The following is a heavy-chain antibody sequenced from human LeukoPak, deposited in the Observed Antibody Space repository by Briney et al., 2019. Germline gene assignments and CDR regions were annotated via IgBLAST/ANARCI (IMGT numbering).Heavy chain of an antibody. CDR3: ASTFTVFPDAFDI. Sequence: GGSLRLSCAASGFTFSSYAMSWVRQAPGKGLEWVSAISGSGGSTYYADSVKGRFTISRDNSKNTLYLQMNSLRAEDTAVYYCASTFTVFPDAFDIWGQGTMVTVSS. V-gene: IGHV3-23*01. CDR1: GFTFSSYA. CDR2: ISGSGGST. D-gene: IGHD4-11*01. J-gene: IGHJ3*02.